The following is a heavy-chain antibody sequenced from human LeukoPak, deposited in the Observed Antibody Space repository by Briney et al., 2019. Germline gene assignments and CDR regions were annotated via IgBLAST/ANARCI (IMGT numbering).Heavy chain of an antibody. J-gene: IGHJ4*02. Sequence: GGSLRLSCAASGFIFSNYWMSWVRQTPDKGLEWVAVISYDGSNKYYADSVKGRFTISRDNSKNTLYLQMNSLRAEDTAVYYCAKSTPLSSGWPFDYWGQGTLVTVSS. V-gene: IGHV3-30*18. CDR1: GFIFSNYW. CDR3: AKSTPLSSGWPFDY. D-gene: IGHD6-19*01. CDR2: ISYDGSNK.